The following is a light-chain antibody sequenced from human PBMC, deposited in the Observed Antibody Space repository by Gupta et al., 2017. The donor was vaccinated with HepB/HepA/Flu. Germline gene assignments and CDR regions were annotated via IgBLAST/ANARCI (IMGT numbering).Light chain of an antibody. CDR1: SRHSTFA. V-gene: IGLV4-69*01. CDR3: QTWGSGFRL. Sequence: QVVLTQSPTAPASLGASVRLTCPLTSRHSTFAIAWHQQQSDKVPRCLMKVNSDGTHTKGDGIPDRFSGSSSGVERYLTISSLQSEDEADYYCQTWGSGFRLFGGGTKLTVL. J-gene: IGLJ3*02. CDR2: VNSDGTH.